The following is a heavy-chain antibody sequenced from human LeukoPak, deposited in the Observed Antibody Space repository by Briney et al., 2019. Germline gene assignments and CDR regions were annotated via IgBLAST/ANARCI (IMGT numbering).Heavy chain of an antibody. CDR3: ARYPSDQYYFDY. CDR1: GFTVSSNY. Sequence: PGGSLRLSCAASGFTVSSNYMSWVRQAPGKGLECVSVIYSGGSTYYADSVKGRFTISRDNSKNTLYLQMNSLRAEDTAVYYCARYPSDQYYFDYWSQGTLVTVSS. J-gene: IGHJ4*02. V-gene: IGHV3-53*01. CDR2: IYSGGST.